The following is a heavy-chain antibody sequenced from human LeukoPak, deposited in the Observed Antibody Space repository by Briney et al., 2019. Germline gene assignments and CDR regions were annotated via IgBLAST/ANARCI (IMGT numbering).Heavy chain of an antibody. J-gene: IGHJ5*02. CDR2: IYYSGST. V-gene: IGHV4-39*07. D-gene: IGHD6-19*01. CDR1: GGSISSSSYY. CDR3: ARESQWLDL. Sequence: SETLSLTCTVSGGSISSSSYYWGWIRQPPGKGLEWIGSIYYSGSTYYNPSLKSRVTISVDTSKNQFSLKLSSVTAADTAVYYCARESQWLDLWGQGTLVTVSS.